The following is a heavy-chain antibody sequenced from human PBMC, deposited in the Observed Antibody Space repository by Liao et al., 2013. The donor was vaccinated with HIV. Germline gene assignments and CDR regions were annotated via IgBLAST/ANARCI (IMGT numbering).Heavy chain of an antibody. CDR2: IYASGSA. D-gene: IGHD3-3*01. V-gene: IGHV4-4*07. Sequence: QVQLQESGPGLVKPSETLSLTCTVSGGSISSYYWSWIRQPAGKGLEWIGRIYASGSANYNPSLKSRVTMSVDTSKNQFSLKLSSVTAADTAVYYCARDRSDYDFWSGIMPQSTTYYMDVWGQRDHGHRLL. CDR1: GGSISSYY. J-gene: IGHJ6*03. CDR3: ARDRSDYDFWSGIMPQSTTYYMDV.